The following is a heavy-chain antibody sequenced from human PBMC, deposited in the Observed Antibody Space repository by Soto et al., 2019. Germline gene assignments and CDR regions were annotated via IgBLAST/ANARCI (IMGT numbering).Heavy chain of an antibody. V-gene: IGHV1-3*01. CDR2: INPDNGNT. CDR1: GYTFTRYT. D-gene: IGHD2-15*01. CDR3: ARGIATGQLDP. J-gene: IGHJ5*02. Sequence: ASVKVSCKASGYTFTRYTMNWGRQAPGQRLEWMGWINPDNGNTKSSQKFQDRVIITRDTCASTAYMDMSSLRSEDTAVYYCARGIATGQLDPWGQGTLVTVSS.